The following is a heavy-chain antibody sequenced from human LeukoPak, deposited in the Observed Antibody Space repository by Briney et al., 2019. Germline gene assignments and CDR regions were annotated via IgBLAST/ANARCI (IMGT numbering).Heavy chain of an antibody. V-gene: IGHV4-59*08. CDR3: ARHGTISSESYFDY. CDR2: IYYSGST. J-gene: IGHJ4*02. Sequence: SETLSLTCTVSGASITSYYWSWIRQPPGKGLEWIGYIYYSGSTTYKPSLKSRVTISVDTSKNQFSLKLSSVTAADTAVYYCARHGTISSESYFDYWGQGALVTVSS. CDR1: GASITSYY. D-gene: IGHD1-14*01.